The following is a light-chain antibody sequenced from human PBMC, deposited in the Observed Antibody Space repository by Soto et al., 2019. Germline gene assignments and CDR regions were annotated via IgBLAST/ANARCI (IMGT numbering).Light chain of an antibody. J-gene: IGLJ2*01. Sequence: QSALTEPASVSVSPGQSITSSCTGTSSDVGAYNLVSWYQHHPGKAPKFMMYEASYRPSGVSNRFSGSKSGNTASLTISGLQAEDEADYYCSSYTSTSTILFGGGTKVTVL. CDR3: SSYTSTSTIL. CDR1: SSDVGAYNL. V-gene: IGLV2-14*01. CDR2: EAS.